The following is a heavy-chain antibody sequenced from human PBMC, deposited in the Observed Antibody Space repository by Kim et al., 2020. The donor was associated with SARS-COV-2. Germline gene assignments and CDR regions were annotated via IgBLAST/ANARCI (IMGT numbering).Heavy chain of an antibody. D-gene: IGHD2-21*01. J-gene: IGHJ6*01. CDR3: TRAEVALVFYSGVDV. Sequence: ASVKVSCKASGYTFSDYGINWVRQAPGEGLEWMGRISPNSGNANYAQNLQDRVIMTTDTSTSTAYMELRSLKSDDTAVYYCTRAEVALVFYSGVDVWGHG. CDR2: ISPNSGNA. V-gene: IGHV1-18*04. CDR1: GYTFSDYG.